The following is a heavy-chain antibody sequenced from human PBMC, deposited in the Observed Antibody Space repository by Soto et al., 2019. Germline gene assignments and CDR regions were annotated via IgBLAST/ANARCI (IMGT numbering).Heavy chain of an antibody. CDR1: GGTFSSYA. V-gene: IGHV1-69*01. CDR3: ARARGRYTDFDY. Sequence: QVQLVQSGAEVKKPGSSVKVSCKASGGTFSSYAISWVRQAPGQGLEWMGGIIPIFGTANYAQKFQGRVTITADESTSTGYMELSSLRYEDTGVYYGARARGRYTDFDYWGQGTLVTVSS. D-gene: IGHD2-15*01. J-gene: IGHJ4*02. CDR2: IIPIFGTA.